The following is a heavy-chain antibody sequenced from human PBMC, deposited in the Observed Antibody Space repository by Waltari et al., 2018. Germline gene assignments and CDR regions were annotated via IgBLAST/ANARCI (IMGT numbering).Heavy chain of an antibody. D-gene: IGHD5-12*01. CDR2: VSYSGTT. CDR1: GVSITSNRYY. V-gene: IGHV4-39*01. J-gene: IGHJ3*01. CDR3: ATYIGASVGTAAFDV. Sequence: QLQLQESGPRLVRPSETLSLICRVSGVSITSNRYYWAWIRQSPGQGLEWIGTVSYSGTTYISPPLKSRVSVSRDTSKNQVSLILGSVTAADMAVYYCATYIGASVGTAAFDVWGQGTMVTVSS.